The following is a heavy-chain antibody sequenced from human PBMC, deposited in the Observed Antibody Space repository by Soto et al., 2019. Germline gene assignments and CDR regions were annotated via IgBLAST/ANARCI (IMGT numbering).Heavy chain of an antibody. J-gene: IGHJ6*02. CDR1: GYSFSDYF. V-gene: IGHV1-2*02. D-gene: IGHD1-26*01. CDR2: INPKTAAT. Sequence: QVQLVQSGAEVKKSGASVKVSCKPSGYSFSDYFIQWVRQAHGQGREWVAWINPKTAATNYAKKLQGRVSLTWDTSSTTAYMELTRLRPDDTAVYYCARIKWGLNYYNGMDVWGQGTTVIVSS. CDR3: ARIKWGLNYYNGMDV.